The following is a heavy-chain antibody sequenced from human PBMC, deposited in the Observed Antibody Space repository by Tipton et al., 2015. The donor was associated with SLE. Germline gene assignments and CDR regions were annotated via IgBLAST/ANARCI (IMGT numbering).Heavy chain of an antibody. V-gene: IGHV4-61*09. CDR2: IDSSGSS. CDR1: GVSITRGGYF. D-gene: IGHD2-15*01. J-gene: IGHJ4*02. CDR3: ARGLGYLDLSYFDY. Sequence: TLSLTCTVSGVSITRGGYFWTWIRQPAGKGLEWVGHIDSSGSSNFNPSLKSRVTISFDTSKNQFSLNLRSVTAADTALYYCARGLGYLDLSYFDYWGLGTLVTVSS.